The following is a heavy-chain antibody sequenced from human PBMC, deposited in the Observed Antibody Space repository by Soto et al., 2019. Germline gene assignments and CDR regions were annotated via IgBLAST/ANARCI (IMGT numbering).Heavy chain of an antibody. Sequence: GGSLRLSCAASGFTFSSYAMSWVRQAPGKGLEWVSTISGSGGNAYYADSVKGRFSISRDNSENTLRLQMNSLRADDTAVYYCAKDGASGSYPPYYYFGMDVWGQGTTVTVSS. J-gene: IGHJ6*02. CDR1: GFTFSSYA. V-gene: IGHV3-23*01. CDR2: ISGSGGNA. CDR3: AKDGASGSYPPYYYFGMDV. D-gene: IGHD1-26*01.